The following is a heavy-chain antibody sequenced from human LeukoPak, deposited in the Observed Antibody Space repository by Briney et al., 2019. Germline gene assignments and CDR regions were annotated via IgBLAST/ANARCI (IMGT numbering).Heavy chain of an antibody. Sequence: GGSLRLSCAASGFMFSSYWMSWVRQAPGKGLEWVAVISYDGSNKYYADSVKGRFTIPRDNSKNTLYLQMNSLRAEDTAVYYCAREGILGYCSSTSCYAPLDYWGQGTLVTVSS. CDR2: ISYDGSNK. CDR1: GFMFSSYW. V-gene: IGHV3-30*03. J-gene: IGHJ4*02. D-gene: IGHD2-2*01. CDR3: AREGILGYCSSTSCYAPLDY.